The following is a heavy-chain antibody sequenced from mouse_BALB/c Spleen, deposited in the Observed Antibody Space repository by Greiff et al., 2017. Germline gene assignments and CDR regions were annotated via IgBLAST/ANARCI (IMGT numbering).Heavy chain of an antibody. CDR3: SRPLWLRQGDYYAMDY. D-gene: IGHD2-2*01. CDR2: IDPENGDT. J-gene: IGHJ4*01. V-gene: IGHV14-4*02. Sequence: EVQLQQSGAELVRSGASVKLSCTASGFNIKDYYMHWVKQRPEQGLEWIGWIDPENGDTEYAPKFQGKATMTADTSSNTAYLQLSSLTSEDTAVYYCSRPLWLRQGDYYAMDYWGQGTSVTVSS. CDR1: GFNIKDYY.